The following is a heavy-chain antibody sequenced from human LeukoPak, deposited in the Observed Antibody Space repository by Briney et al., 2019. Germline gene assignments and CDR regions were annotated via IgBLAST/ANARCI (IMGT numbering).Heavy chain of an antibody. D-gene: IGHD4/OR15-4a*01. CDR1: GITFSRNS. V-gene: IGHV3-21*04. CDR3: ARRAGAYSHPYDY. CDR2: ISSSSSYI. Sequence: GGSLRLSCAVSGITFSRNSMNWVRQAPGKGLEWVSSISSSSSYIYYADSVKGRFTISRDNAQNSLYLQMNSLRAEDTAVYYCARRAGAYSHPYDYWGQGTLVTVSS. J-gene: IGHJ4*02.